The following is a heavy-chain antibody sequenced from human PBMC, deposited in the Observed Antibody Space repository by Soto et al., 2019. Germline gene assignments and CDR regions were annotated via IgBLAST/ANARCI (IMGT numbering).Heavy chain of an antibody. J-gene: IGHJ4*02. CDR3: PIDFGAWSDC. V-gene: IGHV3-30*03. Sequence: QVHLVESGGGVVQPGRSLTISCVGSGFAFSTYGMHWVRQAPAKGLEWVALISYDGTDKYYADSVQGRFSISRDNSKQTLSMQMDSLRPEDTAVYYCPIDFGAWSDCWGQGTLVKVSS. CDR1: GFAFSTYG. D-gene: IGHD6-19*01. CDR2: ISYDGTDK.